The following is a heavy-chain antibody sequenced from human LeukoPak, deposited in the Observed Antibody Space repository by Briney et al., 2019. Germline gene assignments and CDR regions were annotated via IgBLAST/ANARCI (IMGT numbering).Heavy chain of an antibody. J-gene: IGHJ4*02. CDR3: AKDRYSGSYLGQCYFDY. D-gene: IGHD1-26*01. Sequence: GGSLRLSCAASGFTFSSYGMHWVRQAPGKGLEWVAFIRYDGSNKYYSDSMKGRFTISRDNSKNTLYLQMNSLRAEDTAVYYCAKDRYSGSYLGQCYFDYWGRGTLVTVSS. CDR1: GFTFSSYG. V-gene: IGHV3-30*02. CDR2: IRYDGSNK.